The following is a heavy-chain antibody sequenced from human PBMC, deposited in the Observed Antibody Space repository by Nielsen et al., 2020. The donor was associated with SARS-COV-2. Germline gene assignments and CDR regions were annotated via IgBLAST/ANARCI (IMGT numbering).Heavy chain of an antibody. D-gene: IGHD4-17*01. CDR2: INPNSGGT. Sequence: ASVKVSCKASGYTFTGYYMHWVRQAPGQGLEWMGWINPNSGGTNYAQKFQGWVTMTRDTSISTAYMELSRLRSDDTAVYYCARDGVEGYGDYTFDYWGQGTLVTVSS. V-gene: IGHV1-2*04. CDR3: ARDGVEGYGDYTFDY. CDR1: GYTFTGYY. J-gene: IGHJ4*02.